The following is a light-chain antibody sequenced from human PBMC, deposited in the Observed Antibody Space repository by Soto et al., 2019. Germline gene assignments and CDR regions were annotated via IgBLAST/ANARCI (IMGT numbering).Light chain of an antibody. J-gene: IGLJ3*02. CDR1: SSDVGGYNS. Sequence: QSALTQSASVSVSPGQSSTISCNGTSSDVGGYNSVAWYLHNPGKAPKRIIYDVSNRSSGVSTRFSGSKSGNAASLTISGLQVADEADYSCSSYTSTTSWVFGGGTELTV. V-gene: IGLV2-14*03. CDR3: SSYTSTTSWV. CDR2: DVS.